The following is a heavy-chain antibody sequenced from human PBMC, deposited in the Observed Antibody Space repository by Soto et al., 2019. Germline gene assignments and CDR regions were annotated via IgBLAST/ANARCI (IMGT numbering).Heavy chain of an antibody. D-gene: IGHD3-22*01. J-gene: IGHJ5*02. Sequence: PSETLSLTCTVSGGSISSYYWSWIRQPPGKGLEWIGYIYYSGSTNYNPSLRSRVTISVDTSNNQFSLKLRSVTAADTAVYYCARVTNYYDSSGYYPRFDPWGQGTLVTVS. V-gene: IGHV4-59*01. CDR3: ARVTNYYDSSGYYPRFDP. CDR2: IYYSGST. CDR1: GGSISSYY.